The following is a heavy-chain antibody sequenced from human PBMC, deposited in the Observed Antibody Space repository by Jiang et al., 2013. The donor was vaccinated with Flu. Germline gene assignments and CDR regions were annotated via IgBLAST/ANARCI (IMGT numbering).Heavy chain of an antibody. D-gene: IGHD4-17*01. J-gene: IGHJ4*02. CDR2: ISYEGTIE. V-gene: IGHV3-30-3*01. CDR1: GFTFSSYA. CDR3: AKDLRDYGDFVPAY. Sequence: SGGGVVQPGRSLRLSCAASGFTFSSYAMHWVRQAPGKGLEWVALISYEGTIEHYADSVKGRFTISRDNSKNTLYLQMHSLRPEDAAVYFCAKDLRDYGDFVPAYWGQGTLVTVSS.